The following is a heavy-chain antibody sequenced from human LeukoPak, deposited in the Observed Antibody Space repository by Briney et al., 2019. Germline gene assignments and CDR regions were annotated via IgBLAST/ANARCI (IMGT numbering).Heavy chain of an antibody. V-gene: IGHV4-38-2*02. D-gene: IGHD3-10*01. CDR1: GYSISSGYC. CDR3: ARTPYYGYLKWNY. CDR2: IYHSGST. J-gene: IGHJ4*02. Sequence: SETLSLTCTVSGYSISSGYCWGWIRPPPGKGLEWIGSIYHSGSTYYNPSLKSRVTISVDTSKNQFSLKLSSVTAADTAVYYCARTPYYGYLKWNYWGQGTLVTVSS.